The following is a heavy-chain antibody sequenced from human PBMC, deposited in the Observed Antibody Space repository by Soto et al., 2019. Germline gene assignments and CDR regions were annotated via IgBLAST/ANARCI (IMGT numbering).Heavy chain of an antibody. CDR2: IYYSGST. Sequence: PSDTLSLTCTVSCGSISSYNWSWIRQPPGKGLEWIGNIYYSGSTYYNPSLKSRVIISVDTSKNQFSLKLSSVTAADTAVYYCARHLRSYSSGWYESLDVWGQGTTVTVSS. V-gene: IGHV4-59*08. CDR1: CGSISSYN. CDR3: ARHLRSYSSGWYESLDV. D-gene: IGHD6-19*01. J-gene: IGHJ6*02.